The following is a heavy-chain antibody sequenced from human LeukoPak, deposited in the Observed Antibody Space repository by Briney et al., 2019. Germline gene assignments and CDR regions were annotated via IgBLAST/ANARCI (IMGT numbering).Heavy chain of an antibody. CDR1: GFTFSSYG. CDR2: IQDDGSIK. CDR3: AKTTTTLHHYYYYMDV. J-gene: IGHJ6*03. Sequence: GGSLRLSCAASGFTFSSYGMHWVRQAPGKGLEWVAFIQDDGSIKYYADSLKGQFTVSRDNSKNTLYLQMNSLRAEDTAVYYCAKTTTTLHHYYYYMDVGGKGTTVTVSS. V-gene: IGHV3-30*02. D-gene: IGHD1-1*01.